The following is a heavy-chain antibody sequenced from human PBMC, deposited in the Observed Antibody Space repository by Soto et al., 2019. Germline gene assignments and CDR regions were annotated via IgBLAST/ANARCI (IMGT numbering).Heavy chain of an antibody. D-gene: IGHD3-22*01. Sequence: QVQFVQSGAEVKKPGASVKVSCKASGYTFTSYDIHWVRQAPGQRLEWVGWINAGNGNTKYSPKLQARVTITRDTPARTAYMELSSLRSEDTAVYYCARDRYDSSDSLHYWGQGTLVTVSS. J-gene: IGHJ4*02. CDR2: INAGNGNT. CDR3: ARDRYDSSDSLHY. V-gene: IGHV1-3*01. CDR1: GYTFTSYD.